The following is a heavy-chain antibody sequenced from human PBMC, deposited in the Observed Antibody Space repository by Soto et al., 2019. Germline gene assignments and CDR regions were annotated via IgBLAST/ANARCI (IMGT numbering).Heavy chain of an antibody. V-gene: IGHV1-69*13. D-gene: IGHD6-13*01. CDR1: GGTFSSYA. CDR3: AARAERAGGPYYYGMDV. CDR2: IIPIFGTA. Sequence: SVKVSCKASGGTFSSYAISWVRQAPGQGLEWMGGIIPIFGTANYAQKFQGRVTITADESTSTAYMELSSLRSEDTAVYYCAARAERAGGPYYYGMDVWGQGTTVTVSS. J-gene: IGHJ6*02.